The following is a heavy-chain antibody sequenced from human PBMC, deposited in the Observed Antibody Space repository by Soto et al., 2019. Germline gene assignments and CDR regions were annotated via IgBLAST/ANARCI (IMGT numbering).Heavy chain of an antibody. CDR1: GFTFNNYA. V-gene: IGHV3-23*01. CDR2: IAGSSEDT. Sequence: GGSLRLPCAASGFTFNNYAMTWVRQAPGKGLEWVSAIAGSSEDTFYADSVKGRFTISRDNSKNTMYLQMNSLRAEDTAVYYCASPKVTSSWSSDYWGQGTLVTVSS. D-gene: IGHD6-13*01. CDR3: ASPKVTSSWSSDY. J-gene: IGHJ4*02.